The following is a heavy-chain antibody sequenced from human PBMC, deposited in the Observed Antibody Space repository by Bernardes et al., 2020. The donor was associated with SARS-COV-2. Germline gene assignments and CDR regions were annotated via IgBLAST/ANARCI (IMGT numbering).Heavy chain of an antibody. CDR3: ARGTGNYGDWDY. D-gene: IGHD1-7*01. CDR2: INGGGSET. V-gene: IGHV3-74*01. CDR1: GFTFSSYW. J-gene: IGHJ4*02. Sequence: GGSLRLSCEASGFTFSSYWMHWVRHVPGKGLVWVSRINGGGSETIYADSVKGRFTISRDNAKNTLYVQMNSLRAEDTAVYYCARGTGNYGDWDYWGQGTLVTVSS.